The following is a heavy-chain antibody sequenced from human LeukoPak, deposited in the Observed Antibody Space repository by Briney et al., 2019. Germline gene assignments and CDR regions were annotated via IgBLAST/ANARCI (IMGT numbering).Heavy chain of an antibody. CDR3: ARAPIMITFGGVIDHFDY. CDR2: IWYDGSNK. CDR1: GFTFSSYS. Sequence: GGSLRLSCAASGFTFSSYSMHWVRQAPGKGLEWVAVIWYDGSNKYYADSVKGRFTISRDNSKNTLYLQMNSLRAEDTAVYYCARAPIMITFGGVIDHFDYWGQGTLVTVSS. J-gene: IGHJ4*02. D-gene: IGHD3-16*02. V-gene: IGHV3-33*08.